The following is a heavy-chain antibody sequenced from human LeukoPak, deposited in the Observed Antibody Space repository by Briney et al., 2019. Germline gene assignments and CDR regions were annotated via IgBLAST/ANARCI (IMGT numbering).Heavy chain of an antibody. D-gene: IGHD1-26*01. CDR1: GFTFSSYG. CDR3: ARQPTWAFANFAY. Sequence: PGGSLRLSCAASGFTFSSYGMHWVRQAPGKGLEWVAFIRYDGSNKYYADSVKGRFTISRDNSKNTLYLQMSGLRVEDTAVYYCARQPTWAFANFAYWGQGTLVTVSS. J-gene: IGHJ4*02. CDR2: IRYDGSNK. V-gene: IGHV3-30*02.